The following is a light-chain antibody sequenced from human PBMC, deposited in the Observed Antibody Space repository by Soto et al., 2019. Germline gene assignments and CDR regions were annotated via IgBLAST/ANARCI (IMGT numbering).Light chain of an antibody. Sequence: EIVLTQSPGTLSLSPGERATFSCRASQSVSNSSLAWYHQKPGQAPRLLLFAASRRATGIPDTFRGSGSGTSFTLTTSRLEREDVAVYYCPLYGNPRMCTLGQGTRLEIK. J-gene: IGKJ2*02. CDR2: AAS. CDR1: QSVSNSS. V-gene: IGKV3-20*01. CDR3: PLYGNPRMCT.